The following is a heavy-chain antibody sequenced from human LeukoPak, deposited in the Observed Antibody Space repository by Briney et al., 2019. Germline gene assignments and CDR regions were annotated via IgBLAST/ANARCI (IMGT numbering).Heavy chain of an antibody. CDR1: GGSISNGSYY. J-gene: IGHJ4*02. V-gene: IGHV4-39*01. Sequence: PSETLSLTCTVSGGSISNGSYYWGWIRQPPGKGLEWIGTIYYSGNTYYNPSLKSRVTMSVDTSKNQFSLKLSSVTAADTAVYYCARRASGSYYPFDYWGQGTLVTVSS. CDR2: IYYSGNT. D-gene: IGHD1-26*01. CDR3: ARRASGSYYPFDY.